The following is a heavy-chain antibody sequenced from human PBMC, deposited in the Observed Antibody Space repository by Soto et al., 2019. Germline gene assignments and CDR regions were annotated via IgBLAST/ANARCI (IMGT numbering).Heavy chain of an antibody. Sequence: GGSLRLSCAASGFTFSSYAMHWVRQAPGKGLEWVALISYDGSDKDYADSVKGRFTISRDNSRNTLFLKMNSLRAEDKAVYYCARDYYKYYDSSGYYRSPAYWGQGTLVTVSS. J-gene: IGHJ4*02. CDR3: ARDYYKYYDSSGYYRSPAY. CDR2: ISYDGSDK. CDR1: GFTFSSYA. D-gene: IGHD3-22*01. V-gene: IGHV3-30-3*01.